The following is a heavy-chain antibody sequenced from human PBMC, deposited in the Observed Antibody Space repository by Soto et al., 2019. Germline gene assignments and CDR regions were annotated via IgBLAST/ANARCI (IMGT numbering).Heavy chain of an antibody. D-gene: IGHD6-13*01. CDR2: IKEDGSEK. V-gene: IGHV3-7*03. CDR3: ATSGYTESWYSFDY. Sequence: PGGSLRLSCAASGFTFSSYWMSWVRQAPGKGLEWVANIKEDGSEKYYVDSVKGRFTISRDNAKNSLYLQMNSLRAEGTAMYYCATSGYTESWYSFDYWGQGTLVTVSS. J-gene: IGHJ4*02. CDR1: GFTFSSYW.